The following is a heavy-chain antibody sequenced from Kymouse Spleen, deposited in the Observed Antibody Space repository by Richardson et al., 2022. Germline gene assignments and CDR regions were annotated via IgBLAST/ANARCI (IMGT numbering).Heavy chain of an antibody. CDR2: ISSSSSYI. CDR1: GFTFSSYS. J-gene: IGHJ3*02. CDR3: ARNLEYSSFPDAFDI. V-gene: IGHV3-21*03. D-gene: IGHD6-6*01. Sequence: EVQLVESGGGLVKPGGSLRLSCAASGFTFSSYSMNWVRQAPGKGLEWVSSISSSSSYIYYADSVKGRFTISRDNAKNSLYLQMNSLRAEDTAVYYCARNLEYSSFPDAFDIWGQGTMVTVSS.